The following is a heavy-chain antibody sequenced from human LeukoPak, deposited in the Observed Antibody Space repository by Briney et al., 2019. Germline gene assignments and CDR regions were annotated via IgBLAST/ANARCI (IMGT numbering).Heavy chain of an antibody. Sequence: ASVQVSCKASGYTFISYCISWLQQDPGQGLEWMGWISAYNGNTNYAQKLQGRATMTTDTSSSTAYMRLRSLRSDDTAVYYCARDLYVNDILTGYSRDWGQGTLVTVSS. J-gene: IGHJ4*02. CDR3: ARDLYVNDILTGYSRD. CDR1: GYTFISYC. D-gene: IGHD3-9*01. CDR2: ISAYNGNT. V-gene: IGHV1-18*01.